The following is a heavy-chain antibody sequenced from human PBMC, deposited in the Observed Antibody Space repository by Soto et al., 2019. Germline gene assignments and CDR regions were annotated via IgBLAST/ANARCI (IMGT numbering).Heavy chain of an antibody. CDR2: ISAYNGNT. J-gene: IGHJ4*02. D-gene: IGHD1-26*01. Sequence: ASVKVSCKASGYTFTSYGISWVRQAPGQGLEWMGWISAYNGNTNYAQKLQGRVTMTRDTSTSTVYMELSSLRSEDTAVYYCARVNRAYSGSYDFDYWGQGTLVTVSS. CDR1: GYTFTSYG. CDR3: ARVNRAYSGSYDFDY. V-gene: IGHV1-18*04.